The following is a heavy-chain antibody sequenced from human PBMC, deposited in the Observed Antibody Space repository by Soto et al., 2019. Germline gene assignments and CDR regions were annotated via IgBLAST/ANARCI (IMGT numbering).Heavy chain of an antibody. CDR2: IIPICGTA. CDR1: GGTFSSYA. V-gene: IGHV1-69*01. D-gene: IGHD4-17*01. J-gene: IGHJ5*02. Sequence: QVQLVQSGAEVKKPGSSVKVSCKASGGTFSSYAISWVRQAPGQGLEWMGGIIPICGTANYAQKFQCRVTITADESTSTAYMELSSLRSEDTAVYYCARDAGHDYGGNSGCFDPWGQGTLVTVS. CDR3: ARDAGHDYGGNSGCFDP.